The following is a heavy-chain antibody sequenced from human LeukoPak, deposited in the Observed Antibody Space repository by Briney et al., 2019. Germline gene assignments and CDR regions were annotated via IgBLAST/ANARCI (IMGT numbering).Heavy chain of an antibody. D-gene: IGHD5/OR15-5a*01. CDR1: GGSISSGSYY. CDR2: IYASGST. J-gene: IGHJ1*01. Sequence: PSETLSLTCTVSGGSISSGSYYWSWIRQPAGKGLEWIGHIYASGSTNYNPSLKSRATISVDTSKNQFSLQLSSVTAADTAVYYCARDNARGGSFSDYLRCFHHWGQGTLVTVSS. CDR3: ARDNARGGSFSDYLRCFHH. V-gene: IGHV4-61*09.